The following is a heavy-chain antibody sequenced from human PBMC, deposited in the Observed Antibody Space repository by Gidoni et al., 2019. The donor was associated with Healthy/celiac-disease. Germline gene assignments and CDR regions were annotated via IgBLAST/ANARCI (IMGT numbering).Heavy chain of an antibody. V-gene: IGHV3-23*01. CDR1: GFTFSRYA. J-gene: IGHJ4*02. Sequence: EVQLLESGGGLVQPGGSLRLPCAASGFTFSRYAMSWVRQAPGKGLEWVSAISGSGGSTYYADSVKGRFTISRDNSKNTLYLQMNSLRAEDTAVYYCAKSRSTLEWLLRVDYWGQGTLVTVSS. D-gene: IGHD3-3*01. CDR2: ISGSGGST. CDR3: AKSRSTLEWLLRVDY.